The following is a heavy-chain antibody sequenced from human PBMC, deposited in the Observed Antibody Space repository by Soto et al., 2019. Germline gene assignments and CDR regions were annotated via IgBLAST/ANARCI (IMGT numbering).Heavy chain of an antibody. CDR3: ASYGMIAAAGTGFDY. Sequence: SETLSLTCTVSGGSISSSNWWSWVRQPPGKGLEWIGEIYHSGSTNYNPSLKSRVTISVDKSKNQFSLKLSSVTAADTAVYYCASYGMIAAAGTGFDYWGQGTLVTVSS. V-gene: IGHV4-4*02. CDR1: GGSISSSNW. J-gene: IGHJ4*02. CDR2: IYHSGST. D-gene: IGHD6-13*01.